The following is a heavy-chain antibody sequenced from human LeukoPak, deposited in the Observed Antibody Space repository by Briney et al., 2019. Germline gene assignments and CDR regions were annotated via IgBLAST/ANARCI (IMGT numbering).Heavy chain of an antibody. CDR1: GFTFSGYS. CDR2: TSSDGNNQ. Sequence: GGSLSLSCAASGFTFSGYSMHWVRQAPGKGLNWVAFTSSDGNNQYYADSVKGRFIISRGNSKNTLYLQVNSLRPEDTAVYYCARAMDTAMGPYFDYWGQGTLVTVSS. V-gene: IGHV3-30*04. J-gene: IGHJ4*02. CDR3: ARAMDTAMGPYFDY. D-gene: IGHD5-18*01.